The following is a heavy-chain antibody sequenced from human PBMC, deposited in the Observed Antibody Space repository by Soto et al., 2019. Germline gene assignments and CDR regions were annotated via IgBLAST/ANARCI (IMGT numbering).Heavy chain of an antibody. CDR3: ARGGGGGGGYDSSYYYYMDV. J-gene: IGHJ6*03. D-gene: IGHD5-12*01. V-gene: IGHV4-34*01. Sequence: QVQLQQWGAGLLKPSETLSLTCAVYGGSFSGYYWSWIRQPPGKGLEWIGEINHSGSTNYNPSLKGRVTISVDTSKNQFSLKLGSVTAADTAVYYCARGGGGGGGYDSSYYYYMDVWGKGTTVTVSS. CDR2: INHSGST. CDR1: GGSFSGYY.